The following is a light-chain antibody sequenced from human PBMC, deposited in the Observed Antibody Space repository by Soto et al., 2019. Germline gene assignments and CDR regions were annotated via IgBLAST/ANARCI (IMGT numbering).Light chain of an antibody. CDR2: AAS. CDR1: QGIGGW. V-gene: IGKV1D-12*01. CDR3: QQGDSFPVT. Sequence: DVQMTQYPSSVSASVGDRVTITCRASQGIGGWLAWYQQRPGKAPSFLIYAASSLQGGDPSRFSGSGSGTDFTLTISNLQPEDFATYFCQQGDSFPVTFGQGTRLEMK. J-gene: IGKJ5*01.